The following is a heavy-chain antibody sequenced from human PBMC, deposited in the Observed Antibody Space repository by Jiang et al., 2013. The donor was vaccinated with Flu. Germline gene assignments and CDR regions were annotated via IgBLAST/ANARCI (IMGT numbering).Heavy chain of an antibody. D-gene: IGHD2-2*01. Sequence: RSLRLSCAASGFTFSSYGMHWVRQAPGKGLEWVAVISYDGSNKYYADSVKGRFTISRDNSKNTLYLQMNSLRAEDTAVYYCAKDECSTSCYDYYYYGMDVWGQGTTVTVSS. CDR2: ISYDGSNK. J-gene: IGHJ6*02. V-gene: IGHV3-30*18. CDR1: GFTFSSYG. CDR3: AKDECSTSCYDYYYYGMDV.